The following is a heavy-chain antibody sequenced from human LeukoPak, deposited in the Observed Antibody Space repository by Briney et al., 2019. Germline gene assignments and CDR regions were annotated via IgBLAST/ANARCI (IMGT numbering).Heavy chain of an antibody. CDR1: GGSFSGYY. J-gene: IGHJ4*02. CDR3: ARSKWLRSAGFDY. V-gene: IGHV4-34*01. Sequence: SETLSLTCAVYGGSFSGYYWSWIRQPPGKGLEWIGEINHSGSTNYNPSLKSRVTISVDTSKNQFPLKLSSMTAADTAVYYCARSKWLRSAGFDYWGQGTLVTVSS. D-gene: IGHD5-12*01. CDR2: INHSGST.